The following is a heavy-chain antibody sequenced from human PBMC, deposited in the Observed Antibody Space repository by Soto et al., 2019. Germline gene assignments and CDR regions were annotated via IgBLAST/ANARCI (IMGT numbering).Heavy chain of an antibody. V-gene: IGHV1-69*02. CDR1: GDTFSFYT. J-gene: IGHJ4*02. Sequence: QVQLVQFGAEVRKPGSSVKVSCKASGDTFSFYTINWVRQAPGLGLEWMGRVNPIVSMSNYAQKIQGRVTITADKSTNTAYMQLSSLRSEDTAIYYCAASYGSGYRAFDYWGQGAIVTVSS. D-gene: IGHD3-10*01. CDR3: AASYGSGYRAFDY. CDR2: VNPIVSMS.